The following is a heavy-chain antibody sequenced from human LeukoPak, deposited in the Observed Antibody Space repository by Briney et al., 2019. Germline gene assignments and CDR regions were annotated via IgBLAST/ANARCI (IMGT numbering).Heavy chain of an antibody. J-gene: IGHJ4*02. D-gene: IGHD3-10*01. V-gene: IGHV3-64*04. CDR1: GFTFRNYV. CDR3: AKGPLVRGVKPSYFDY. CDR2: INSDGGDI. Sequence: PGGSLRLSCSTSGFTFRNYVMHWVRQAPGKGLEFVSGINSDGGDIHYADSVKGRFTISRDNSKNTLYLQMNSLRAEDTAIYYCAKGPLVRGVKPSYFDYWGQGTLVTVSS.